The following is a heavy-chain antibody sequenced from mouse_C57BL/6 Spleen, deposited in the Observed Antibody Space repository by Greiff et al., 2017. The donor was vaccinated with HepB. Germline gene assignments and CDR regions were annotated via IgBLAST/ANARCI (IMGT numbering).Heavy chain of an antibody. V-gene: IGHV1-53*01. CDR1: GYTFTSYW. D-gene: IGHD1-1*02. Sequence: QVQLQQPGTELVKPGASVKLSCKASGYTFTSYWMHWVKQRPGQGLEWIGNINPSNGGTNYNEKFKSKATLTVDKSSSTAYMQLSGLTSEDSAVYYCARSRGRGGYFDYWGQGTTLTVSS. J-gene: IGHJ2*01. CDR2: INPSNGGT. CDR3: ARSRGRGGYFDY.